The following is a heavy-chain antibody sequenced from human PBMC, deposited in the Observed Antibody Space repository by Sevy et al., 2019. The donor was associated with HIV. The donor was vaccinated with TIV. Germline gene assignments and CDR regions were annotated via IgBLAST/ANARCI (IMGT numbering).Heavy chain of an antibody. CDR3: ARGAVVYDFWSGYYGY. J-gene: IGHJ4*02. V-gene: IGHV1-69*13. CDR1: GGTFSSYA. Sequence: ASVKVSCKASGGTFSSYAISWVRQAPGQGLEWTGGIIPIFGTANYAQKFQGRVTITADESTSTAYMELSSLRSEDTAVYYCARGAVVYDFWSGYYGYWGQGTLVTVSS. CDR2: IIPIFGTA. D-gene: IGHD3-3*01.